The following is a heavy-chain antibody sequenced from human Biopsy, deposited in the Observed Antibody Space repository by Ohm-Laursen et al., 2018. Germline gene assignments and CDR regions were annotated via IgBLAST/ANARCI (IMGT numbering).Heavy chain of an antibody. CDR3: ARATNSTGWPYYYFYGMDV. CDR2: IYYSGST. V-gene: IGHV4-59*01. D-gene: IGHD2/OR15-2a*01. J-gene: IGHJ6*02. CDR1: GGSISSDY. Sequence: TLTLTCTVSGGSISSDYWSWIRQTPGKGLEWIGYIYYSGSTNYNPSLKSRVTVSVDTSKNQFSLRLNSVTAADTAVYYCARATNSTGWPYYYFYGMDVWGQGATVTVSS.